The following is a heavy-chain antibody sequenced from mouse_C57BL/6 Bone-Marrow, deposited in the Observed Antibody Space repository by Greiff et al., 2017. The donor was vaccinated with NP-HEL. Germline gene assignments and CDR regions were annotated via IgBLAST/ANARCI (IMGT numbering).Heavy chain of an antibody. CDR1: GFNIKADY. V-gene: IGHV14-4*01. Sequence: VQLQQSGAELVRPGASVKLSCTASGFNIKADYMHWVKQRPEQGLEWIGWIDPENGDTEYASKFQGKATITADTSSNTAYLQLSSLTSEDTAVYYCTLYGSYYWGQGTTLTVSS. J-gene: IGHJ2*01. CDR2: IDPENGDT. D-gene: IGHD1-1*02. CDR3: TLYGSYY.